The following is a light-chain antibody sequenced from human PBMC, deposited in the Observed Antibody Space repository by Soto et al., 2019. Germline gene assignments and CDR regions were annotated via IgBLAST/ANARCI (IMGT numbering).Light chain of an antibody. V-gene: IGKV4-1*01. CDR1: QSVLYSSNNKNY. J-gene: IGKJ2*01. Sequence: DIVMTQSPDSLAVSLGERATINCKSSQSVLYSSNNKNYLAWYQQKPGQPPRLLIYWASTRESGVPDRFSGGGSGTDFTLTISSLQAEEVAVYYCQQFYSTPPYTFGQGTKLEIK. CDR3: QQFYSTPPYT. CDR2: WAS.